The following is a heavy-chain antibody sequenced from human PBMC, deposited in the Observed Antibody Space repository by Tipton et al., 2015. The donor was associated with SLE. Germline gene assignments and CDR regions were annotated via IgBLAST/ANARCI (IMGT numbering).Heavy chain of an antibody. CDR3: ARGKGAWTP. V-gene: IGHV3-9*01. J-gene: IGHJ5*02. CDR1: GFTFDDYA. CDR2: ISWNSRRI. D-gene: IGHD3/OR15-3a*01. Sequence: SLRLSCEASGFTFDDYAMHWVRQAPGKGLEWVSGISWNSRRIVYADSVKGRFTISRDNVKKSLSLQMNSLRAEDTAVYYCARGKGAWTPWGQGTLVTVSS.